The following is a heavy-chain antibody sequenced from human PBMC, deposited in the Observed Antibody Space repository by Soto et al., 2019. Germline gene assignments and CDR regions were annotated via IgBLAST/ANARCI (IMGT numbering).Heavy chain of an antibody. J-gene: IGHJ4*02. CDR3: AKEKGGYSGYAFDY. D-gene: IGHD5-12*01. Sequence: PGGSLRLSCAASGFTFSIYAMSWVRQAPGKGLEWVSAISSSGGSTYYADSVKGRFTISRDNSKNTLYLQMNSLRAEDTAVYYCAKEKGGYSGYAFDYWGQGTLVTVSS. CDR2: ISSSGGST. V-gene: IGHV3-23*01. CDR1: GFTFSIYA.